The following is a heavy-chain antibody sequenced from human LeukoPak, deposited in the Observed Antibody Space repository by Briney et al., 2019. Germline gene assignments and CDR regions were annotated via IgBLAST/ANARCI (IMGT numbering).Heavy chain of an antibody. Sequence: GGSLRLSCVASGFTLRVNYMTWIRQTPGRGLEWVSVIYSDGTTKYADSAKGRFTISRDNSKSMVYLQMDRLRAEDTAVYYCARDQGSTMVRGVTGDYWGQGTLVTVSS. CDR2: IYSDGTT. V-gene: IGHV3-53*01. D-gene: IGHD3-10*01. CDR1: GFTLRVNY. CDR3: ARDQGSTMVRGVTGDY. J-gene: IGHJ4*02.